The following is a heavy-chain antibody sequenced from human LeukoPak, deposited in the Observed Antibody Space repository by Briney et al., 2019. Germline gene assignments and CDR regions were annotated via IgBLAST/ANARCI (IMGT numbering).Heavy chain of an antibody. V-gene: IGHV4-39*07. J-gene: IGHJ6*02. D-gene: IGHD6-19*01. Sequence: SETLSLTCTVSGGSISRINYYWGWIRQSPGKGLEWIGSIYPSGSTYYNPSLKSRVTISVDTSKNQFSLKLSSVTAADTAVYYCAREGVSSGRYFYYGMDVWGQGTTVTVSS. CDR3: AREGVSSGRYFYYGMDV. CDR2: IYPSGST. CDR1: GGSISRINYY.